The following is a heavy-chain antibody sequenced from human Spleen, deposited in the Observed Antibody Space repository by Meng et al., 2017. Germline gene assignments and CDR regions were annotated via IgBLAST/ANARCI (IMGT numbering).Heavy chain of an antibody. CDR2: IYYSGST. CDR3: ARDYDILTGLGGFDP. V-gene: IGHV4-61*01. J-gene: IGHJ5*02. D-gene: IGHD3-9*01. Sequence: QVQLDEAGPGRVRPSETLSLTCTVSGGSVSSGSYYWSWIRQPPGKGLEWIGYIYYSGSTNYNPSLKSRVTISVDTSKNQFSLKLSSVTAADTAVYYCARDYDILTGLGGFDPWGQGTLVTVSS. CDR1: GGSVSSGSYY.